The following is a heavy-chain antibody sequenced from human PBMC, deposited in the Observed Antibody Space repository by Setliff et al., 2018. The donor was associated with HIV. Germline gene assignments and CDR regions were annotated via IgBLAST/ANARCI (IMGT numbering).Heavy chain of an antibody. J-gene: IGHJ4*02. CDR2: IRSNGYST. D-gene: IGHD6-13*01. Sequence: GESLKLSCAASGFTFSNYAMHWVRQAPGKGLEYVSGIRSNGYSTYYADSVKGRFTISRDNSKNTVYLQMGSLRAEDMALYYCARGSRAAVGMYYFDYWGQGTLVTVSS. V-gene: IGHV3-64*02. CDR3: ARGSRAAVGMYYFDY. CDR1: GFTFSNYA.